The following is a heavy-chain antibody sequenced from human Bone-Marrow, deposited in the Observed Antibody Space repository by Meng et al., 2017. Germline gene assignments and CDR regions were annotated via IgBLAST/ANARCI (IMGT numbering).Heavy chain of an antibody. Sequence: QVHLQQWGVGLFKASETLSHTCAVYGGSFSGYYWSWIRQPPGKGLEWIGEINHSGTTYSNPALKIRVTISVDTSKNQFSLNLSSVTAADTAVYYYARDRGGDGDISYWGQGTLVTVSS. D-gene: IGHD4-17*01. CDR1: GGSFSGYY. V-gene: IGHV4-34*01. CDR2: INHSGTT. J-gene: IGHJ4*02. CDR3: ARDRGGDGDISY.